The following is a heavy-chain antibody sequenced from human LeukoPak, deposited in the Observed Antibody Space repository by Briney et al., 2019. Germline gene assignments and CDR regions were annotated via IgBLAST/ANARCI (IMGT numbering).Heavy chain of an antibody. V-gene: IGHV3-11*06. J-gene: IGHJ5*02. CDR3: ARSRPGWFDP. CDR2: INSSSSYT. D-gene: IGHD7-27*01. CDR1: GFTFSDYY. Sequence: PGGSLRLSCAASGFTFSDYYMSWIRPAPGKGLEWVSYINSSSSYTNYADSVKGRFTISRDNAKNSLYLQMNSLRAEDTAVYYCARSRPGWFDPWGQGTLVTVSS.